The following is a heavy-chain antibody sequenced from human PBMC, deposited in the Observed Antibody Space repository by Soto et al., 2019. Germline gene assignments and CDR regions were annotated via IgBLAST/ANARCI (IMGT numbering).Heavy chain of an antibody. J-gene: IGHJ6*02. CDR2: IVVGSGNT. CDR3: AAGHYDSSGYSGFSYYYGMDV. CDR1: GFTFTSSA. D-gene: IGHD3-22*01. V-gene: IGHV1-58*01. Sequence: GASVKVSCKASGFTFTSSAVQWVRQARGQRLEWIGWIVVGSGNTNYAQKFQERVTITRDMSTSTAYMELSSLRSEDTAVYYCAAGHYDSSGYSGFSYYYGMDVWGQGTTVTVSS.